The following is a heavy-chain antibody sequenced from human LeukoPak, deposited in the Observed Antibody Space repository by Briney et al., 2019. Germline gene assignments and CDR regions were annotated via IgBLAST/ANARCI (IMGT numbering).Heavy chain of an antibody. J-gene: IGHJ4*02. CDR1: GFTFSSYE. V-gene: IGHV3-53*01. Sequence: GGSLRLSCAASGFTFSSYEMNWVRQAPGKGLEWVSSIYSDNTHYSDSVKGRFTISRDNSKNTLYLQMNSLRAEDTAVYYCARRAGAYSHPYDYWGQGTLVTVSS. CDR2: IYSDNT. CDR3: ARRAGAYSHPYDY. D-gene: IGHD4/OR15-4a*01.